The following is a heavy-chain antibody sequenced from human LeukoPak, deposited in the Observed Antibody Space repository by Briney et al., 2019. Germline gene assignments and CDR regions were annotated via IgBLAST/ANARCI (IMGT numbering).Heavy chain of an antibody. Sequence: SETLSLTCAVYGGSFSGYYWSWIRQPPGKGLEWIGYIYYSGSTYYNPSLKSRVTISVDTSKNQFSLKLSSVTAADTAVYYCARQRVVVVAATPWYFDLWGRGTLVTVSS. CDR2: IYYSGST. CDR1: GGSFSGYY. J-gene: IGHJ2*01. V-gene: IGHV4-34*01. CDR3: ARQRVVVVAATPWYFDL. D-gene: IGHD2-15*01.